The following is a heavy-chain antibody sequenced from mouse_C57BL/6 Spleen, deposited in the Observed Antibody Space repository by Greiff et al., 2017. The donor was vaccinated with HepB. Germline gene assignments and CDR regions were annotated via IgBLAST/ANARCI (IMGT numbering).Heavy chain of an antibody. CDR1: GYTFTSYW. CDR2: IDPSDSYT. J-gene: IGHJ2*01. V-gene: IGHV1-69*01. D-gene: IGHD1-1*01. CDR3: ARLYYGSSPDY. Sequence: QVQLQQPGAELVMPGASVKLSCKASGYTFTSYWMHWVKQRPGHGLEWIGEIDPSDSYTNYNQKFKGKSTLTVDKSSSTAYMQLSSLTSEDSAVYYCARLYYGSSPDYWGQGTTLTVSS.